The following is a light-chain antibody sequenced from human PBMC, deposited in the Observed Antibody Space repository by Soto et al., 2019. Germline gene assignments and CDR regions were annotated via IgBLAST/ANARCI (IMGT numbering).Light chain of an antibody. V-gene: IGLV2-8*01. CDR3: SSYAGSNLFE. J-gene: IGLJ2*01. CDR2: EVN. CDR1: SSDVGGYNY. Sequence: QSALTQPPSASGSPGQSVTISCTGTSSDVGGYNYVSWYQQHPGKAPKLIIYEVNKRPSGVPDRFSGSKSGNTASLTVSGLQAEDEADYYCSSYAGSNLFEVGGGTKLTVL.